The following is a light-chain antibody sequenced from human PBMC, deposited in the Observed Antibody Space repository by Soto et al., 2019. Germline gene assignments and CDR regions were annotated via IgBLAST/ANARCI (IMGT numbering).Light chain of an antibody. CDR1: QSRMSNY. V-gene: IGKV3-20*01. J-gene: IGKJ4*01. CDR2: GAS. CDR3: QQYGSSPLT. Sequence: ILLTHSPDTLSLSPGGRATLSYRASQSRMSNYLAWYQQKTGQAPRLLIYGASSRATGIPARFSGSGSGTDFTLTISRLEPEDFAVYHCQQYGSSPLTFGGGTKVEIK.